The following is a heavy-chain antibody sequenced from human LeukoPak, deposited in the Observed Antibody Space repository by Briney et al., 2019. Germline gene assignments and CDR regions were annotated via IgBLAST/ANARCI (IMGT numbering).Heavy chain of an antibody. D-gene: IGHD2-15*01. J-gene: IGHJ6*02. Sequence: GGSLRLPCAASGFTFSSYGMHWVRQAPGKGLEWVAVIWYDGSNKYYADSVKGRFTISRDNSKNTLYLQMNSLRAEDTAVYYCARPFSSWVDYYYGMDVWGQGTTVTVSS. CDR3: ARPFSSWVDYYYGMDV. V-gene: IGHV3-33*01. CDR2: IWYDGSNK. CDR1: GFTFSSYG.